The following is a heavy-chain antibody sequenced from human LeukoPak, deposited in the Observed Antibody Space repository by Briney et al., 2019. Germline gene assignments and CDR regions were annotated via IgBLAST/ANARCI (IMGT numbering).Heavy chain of an antibody. CDR2: IYYSGST. V-gene: IGHV4-61*01. D-gene: IGHD6-6*01. J-gene: IGHJ4*02. CDR3: ARDEGEYSSLNDY. CDR1: GGSVSSGSYY. Sequence: SETLSLTCTVSGGSVSSGSYYWSWIRQPPGKGLEWIGYIYYSGSTNYNPSLKSRVTISVDTSKNQFSLKLSSVTAADTAVYYCARDEGEYSSLNDYWGQGTLVTVSS.